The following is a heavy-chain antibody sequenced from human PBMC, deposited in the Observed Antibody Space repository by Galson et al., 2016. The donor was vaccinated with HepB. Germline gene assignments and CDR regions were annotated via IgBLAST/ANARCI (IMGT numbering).Heavy chain of an antibody. CDR2: INAGNGNT. CDR1: GYTFSSYA. J-gene: IGHJ6*02. CDR3: ARALGYSSSWYERMGAYYYGMDV. D-gene: IGHD6-13*01. Sequence: SVKVSCKASGYTFSSYAMHWVRQAPGQRLEWMGRINAGNGNTKYSQKFQGRVTITRDTSASTAYMELSSLRSEDTAVYYCARALGYSSSWYERMGAYYYGMDVWGQGTTVTVSS. V-gene: IGHV1-3*01.